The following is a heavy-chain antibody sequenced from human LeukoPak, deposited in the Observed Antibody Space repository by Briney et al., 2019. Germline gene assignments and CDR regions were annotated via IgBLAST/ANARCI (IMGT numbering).Heavy chain of an antibody. CDR2: IIPIFGTA. D-gene: IGHD3-10*01. V-gene: IGHV1-69*06. CDR1: GRTFSSYA. Sequence: SSVKVSCKASGRTFSSYAISWVRQAPGQGLEWMGGIIPIFGTANYAQKFQGRVTITADKSTSTAYMELSSLRSEDTAVYYCAGNTYYYGSGSHLDYWGQGTLVTVSS. CDR3: AGNTYYYGSGSHLDY. J-gene: IGHJ4*02.